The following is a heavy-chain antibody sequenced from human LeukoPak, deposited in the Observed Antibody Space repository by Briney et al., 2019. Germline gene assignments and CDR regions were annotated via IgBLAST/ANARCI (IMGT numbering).Heavy chain of an antibody. Sequence: GGSLRLSCAASGXTFSNYWMNWVRQAPGKGLEWVANIKQDGSEKYYVDSVKGRFTISRDNAKNSLYLQMNSLRAEDTAVYYCARDRYSSSLGAFDIWGQGTMVTVSS. J-gene: IGHJ3*02. CDR1: GXTFSNYW. D-gene: IGHD6-6*01. CDR2: IKQDGSEK. V-gene: IGHV3-7*01. CDR3: ARDRYSSSLGAFDI.